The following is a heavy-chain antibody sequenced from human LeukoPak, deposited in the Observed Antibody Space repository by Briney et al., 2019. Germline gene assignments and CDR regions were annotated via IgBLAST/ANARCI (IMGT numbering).Heavy chain of an antibody. CDR1: GFTFSNYW. CDR3: ARDHGRYCSGGSCYFGGFFEY. CDR2: IKQDGSGK. V-gene: IGHV3-7*03. Sequence: GGSLRLSCAASGFTFSNYWMSWVRQAPGKGLEWVANIKQDGSGKYYVDSVKGRFTISRDNAKNSLYLQMNSLRAEDTAVYYCARDHGRYCSGGSCYFGGFFEYWGQGTLGTVSS. D-gene: IGHD2-15*01. J-gene: IGHJ4*02.